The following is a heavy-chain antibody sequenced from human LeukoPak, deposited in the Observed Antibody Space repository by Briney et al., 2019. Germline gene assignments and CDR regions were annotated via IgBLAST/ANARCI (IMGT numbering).Heavy chain of an antibody. V-gene: IGHV3-13*01. CDR3: ARAAYSSTWYSRYFDL. CDR1: GFTFSSYD. CDR2: IGTAGEI. Sequence: GGSLRLSCAASGFTFSSYDMHWVRQATGKGLEWVSGIGTAGEIYYPGSVKGRFTISRENAKNSLYLQMNSLRAGDTAVYYCARAAYSSTWYSRYFDLWGRGTLVTVSS. J-gene: IGHJ2*01. D-gene: IGHD6-13*01.